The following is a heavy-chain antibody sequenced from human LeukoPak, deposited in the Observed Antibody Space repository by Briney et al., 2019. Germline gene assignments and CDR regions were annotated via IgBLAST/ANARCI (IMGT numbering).Heavy chain of an antibody. J-gene: IGHJ5*02. CDR1: GGSISSYY. V-gene: IGHV4-59*01. CDR3: ARGNWNYASFWFDP. Sequence: SETLSLTCTVSGGSISSYYWSWIRQPPGKGLEWIGYISYSGSTNYNPSLKSRVSISVETSKNQFSLKLSSVTAADTAVYYCARGNWNYASFWFDPWGQGTQVTVSS. D-gene: IGHD1-7*01. CDR2: ISYSGST.